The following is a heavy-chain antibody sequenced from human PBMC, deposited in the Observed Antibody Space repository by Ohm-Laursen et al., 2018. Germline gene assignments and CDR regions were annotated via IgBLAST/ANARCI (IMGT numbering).Heavy chain of an antibody. CDR1: GFTFSDHY. CDR2: IWYDGSNE. J-gene: IGHJ5*02. CDR3: ARVSLGESIWRFDP. D-gene: IGHD3-16*01. V-gene: IGHV3-33*08. Sequence: SLRLSCAASGFTFSDHYMHWVRQAPGKGLEWVVVIWYDGSNEYYAGSVKGRFTISRDNSKNTLYLQMNSLRAEDTAVYYCARVSLGESIWRFDPWGQGTLVTVSS.